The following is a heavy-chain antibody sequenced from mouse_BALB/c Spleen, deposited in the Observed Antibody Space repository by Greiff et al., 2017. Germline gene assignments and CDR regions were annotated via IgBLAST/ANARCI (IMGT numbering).Heavy chain of an antibody. J-gene: IGHJ3*01. CDR2: IWAGGST. CDR3: ARDRGDYGYLAY. Sequence: QVQLKESGPGLVAPSQSLSITCTVSGFSLTSYGVHWVRQPPGKGLEWLGVIWAGGSTNYNSALMSRLSISKDNSKSQVFLKMNSLQTDDTAMYYCARDRGDYGYLAYWGQGTLVTVSA. CDR1: GFSLTSYG. D-gene: IGHD2-2*01. V-gene: IGHV2-9*02.